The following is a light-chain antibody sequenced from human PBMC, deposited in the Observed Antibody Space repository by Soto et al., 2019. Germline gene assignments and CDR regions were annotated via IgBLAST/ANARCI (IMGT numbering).Light chain of an antibody. J-gene: IGLJ1*01. CDR2: EAT. Sequence: QSALTQPASVSGSPGQSITISCTGTSSDIGRYNFVSWYQHHPGKAPKLIIYEATKRPSGVSYRFSGSKSGNTASLTISGLQAEDEADYYCTSYASSSPYVFGSGTKLTVL. CDR1: SSDIGRYNF. CDR3: TSYASSSPYV. V-gene: IGLV2-14*01.